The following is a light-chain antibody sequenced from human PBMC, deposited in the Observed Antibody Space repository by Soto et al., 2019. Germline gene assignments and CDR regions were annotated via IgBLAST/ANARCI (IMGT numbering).Light chain of an antibody. CDR3: CSDAGNSGV. V-gene: IGLV2-23*02. Sequence: QSALTQPASVSGSPGQSIIISCTGTSSDVGSYNFVCWYQQHPGKAPKLMIYEVSKRPSGVSNRFSGSKSGNTASLTISGLQPEDEADYYCCSDAGNSGVFGGGTKLTVL. J-gene: IGLJ3*02. CDR1: SSDVGSYNF. CDR2: EVS.